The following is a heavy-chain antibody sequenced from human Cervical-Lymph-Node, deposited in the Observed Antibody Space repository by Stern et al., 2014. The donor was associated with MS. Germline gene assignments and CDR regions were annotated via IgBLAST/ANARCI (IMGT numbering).Heavy chain of an antibody. D-gene: IGHD5-12*01. J-gene: IGHJ4*02. V-gene: IGHV5-51*03. CDR3: ARSPATPSGYDRFDY. Sequence: EVQLVESGAEVKKPGESLKISCEASGYLFDDYWIGWVRQMSGRGLELVAIIFPRDSNTRYSPSVQGQVTISADKSISTAHLQWSGLRPRDPPMYSCARSPATPSGYDRFDYWGQGALVTVSS. CDR1: GYLFDDYW. CDR2: IFPRDSNT.